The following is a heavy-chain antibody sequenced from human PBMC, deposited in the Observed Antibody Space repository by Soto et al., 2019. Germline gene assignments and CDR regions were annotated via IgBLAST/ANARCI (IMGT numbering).Heavy chain of an antibody. V-gene: IGHV3-21*01. CDR2: ISSSTSYI. CDR3: ARGASDYYDSSGYLSP. D-gene: IGHD3-22*01. Sequence: RGSLRLSCAASGFSFNNYRINFFRHSPFKWLEWVSSISSSTSYIYYADSVKGRFTISRDNAKKSLYLQMNSLRAEDTAVYYCARGASDYYDSSGYLSPWGQGTLVTVSS. CDR1: GFSFNNYR. J-gene: IGHJ5*02.